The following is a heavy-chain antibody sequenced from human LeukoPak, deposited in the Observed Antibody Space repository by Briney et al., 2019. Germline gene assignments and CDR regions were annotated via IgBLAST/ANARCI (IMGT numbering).Heavy chain of an antibody. Sequence: ASVKVSCKVSGNPLSEVSLHWVRQAPGKGLEWMGWISAYNGNTNYAQKLQGRVTMTTDTSTSTAYMELRSLRSDDTAVYYCARDRYYYDSSGPYEPDAFDIWGQGTMVTVSS. CDR3: ARDRYYYDSSGPYEPDAFDI. D-gene: IGHD3-22*01. V-gene: IGHV1-18*01. CDR1: GNPLSEVS. J-gene: IGHJ3*02. CDR2: ISAYNGNT.